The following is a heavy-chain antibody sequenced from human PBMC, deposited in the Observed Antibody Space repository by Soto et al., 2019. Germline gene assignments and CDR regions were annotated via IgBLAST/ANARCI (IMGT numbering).Heavy chain of an antibody. CDR3: ARGTLGVRAADPTPV. V-gene: IGHV1-18*01. CDR2: SSAYNGNT. Sequence: AYGQVSCKASGYTFSRYGIGWVQQAPGQGLAWMGWSSAYNGNTNYAQKLQGRVTMSKETSTSAAYMELRSLRSDDTAVYYCARGTLGVRAADPTPVWGQGTTVPASS. D-gene: IGHD3-16*01. J-gene: IGHJ6*02. CDR1: GYTFSRYG.